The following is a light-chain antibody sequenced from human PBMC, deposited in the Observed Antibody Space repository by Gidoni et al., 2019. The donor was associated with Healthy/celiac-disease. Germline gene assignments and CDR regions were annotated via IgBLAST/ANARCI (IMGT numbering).Light chain of an antibody. Sequence: DIVMTQSPDSPAVSLGERATINCKSSQSVLYSSNNKNYLALYHQKPGQPPKLLIYWASTRDSGVPDRFSGSGSGTDFTLTISSLQAEDVAVYYCQQYYSTPITFGQGTRLEIK. CDR2: WAS. J-gene: IGKJ5*01. CDR1: QSVLYSSNNKNY. CDR3: QQYYSTPIT. V-gene: IGKV4-1*01.